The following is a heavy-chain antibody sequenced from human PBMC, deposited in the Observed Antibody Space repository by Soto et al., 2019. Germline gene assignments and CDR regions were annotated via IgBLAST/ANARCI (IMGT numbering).Heavy chain of an antibody. J-gene: IGHJ6*02. CDR3: ARDRVSILWFGELTPPGYYGMDV. V-gene: IGHV1-18*04. D-gene: IGHD3-10*01. CDR2: ISAYNGNT. Sequence: ASVKVSCKASGYTFTSYGISWVRQAPGQGLEWMGWISAYNGNTNYAQKLQGRVTMTTDTSTSTAYMELRSLRSDDTAVYYRARDRVSILWFGELTPPGYYGMDVWGQGTTVTVSS. CDR1: GYTFTSYG.